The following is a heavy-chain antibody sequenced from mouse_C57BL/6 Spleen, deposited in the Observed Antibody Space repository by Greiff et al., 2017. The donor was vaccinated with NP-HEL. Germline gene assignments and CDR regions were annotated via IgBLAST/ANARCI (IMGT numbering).Heavy chain of an antibody. Sequence: VQLQQSGAELMKPGASVKLSCKATGYTFTGYWIEWVKQRPGHGLEWIGEILPGSGSTNYNEKFKGKATFTADTSSNTAYMQLSSLTTEDSAIYSCASPYYYGSSYDVKFDYWGQGTTLTVSS. J-gene: IGHJ2*01. D-gene: IGHD1-1*01. V-gene: IGHV1-9*01. CDR3: ASPYYYGSSYDVKFDY. CDR2: ILPGSGST. CDR1: GYTFTGYW.